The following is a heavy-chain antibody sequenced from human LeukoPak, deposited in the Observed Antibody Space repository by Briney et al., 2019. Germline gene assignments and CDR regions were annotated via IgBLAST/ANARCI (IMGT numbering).Heavy chain of an antibody. CDR1: GFTFSSYE. D-gene: IGHD1-26*01. CDR3: ARGGSNAGY. J-gene: IGHJ4*02. Sequence: PGGSLRLSCAASGFTFSSYEMNWVRQAPGKGLEWASYISSSGSTIYYADSVKGRFTLSRDDSKNTLYLQMHSLRVEDTAVYYCARGGSNAGYWGQGTLVTVSS. V-gene: IGHV3-48*03. CDR2: ISSSGSTI.